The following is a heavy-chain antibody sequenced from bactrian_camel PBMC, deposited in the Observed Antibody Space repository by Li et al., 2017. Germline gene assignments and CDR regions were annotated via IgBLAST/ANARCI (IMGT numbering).Heavy chain of an antibody. J-gene: IGHJ4*01. V-gene: IGHV3S40*01. CDR2: INSGGDSA. CDR3: TGSATTAILGY. CDR1: RCRFSNFF. Sequence: VQLVESGGGWVQPGGSLRLSCAASRCRFSNFFMNWVRQAPGKGLEWVSGINSGGDSAYYADSVKGRFTISRDNAKNTLYLQMNSLRTEDAAVYYCTGSATTAILGYLGRGTQVTVS. D-gene: IGHD5*01.